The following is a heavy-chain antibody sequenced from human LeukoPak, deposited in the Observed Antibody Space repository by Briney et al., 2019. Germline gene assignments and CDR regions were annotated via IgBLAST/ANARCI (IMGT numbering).Heavy chain of an antibody. CDR1: GGSISSSSYY. Sequence: PSETLSLTCTVSGGSISSSSYYWGWIRQPPGKGLEWIGSIYYSGSTNYNPSLKSRVTISVDTSKNQFSLKLSSVTAADTAVYYCARLRLWFGDRYFDYWGQGTLVTVSS. J-gene: IGHJ4*02. CDR3: ARLRLWFGDRYFDY. V-gene: IGHV4-39*07. D-gene: IGHD3-10*01. CDR2: IYYSGST.